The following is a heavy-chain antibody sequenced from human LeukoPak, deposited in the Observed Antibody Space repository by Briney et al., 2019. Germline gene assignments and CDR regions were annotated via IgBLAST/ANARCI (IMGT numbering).Heavy chain of an antibody. CDR3: ARDTYPPQLIDY. J-gene: IGHJ4*02. V-gene: IGHV3-48*04. D-gene: IGHD5-18*01. Sequence: GGSLRLSCAASGFTFSLYAMNWVRQAPGKGLEGVSYIDSGSDNRLFADSERGRFTISRDNAKNSLYLQMSSLRPEDSGVYYCARDTYPPQLIDYWGQGTLVTVSS. CDR2: IDSGSDNR. CDR1: GFTFSLYA.